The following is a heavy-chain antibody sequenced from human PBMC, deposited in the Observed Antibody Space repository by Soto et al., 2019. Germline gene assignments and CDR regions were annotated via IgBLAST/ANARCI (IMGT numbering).Heavy chain of an antibody. CDR2: ISSSSDSI. D-gene: IGHD1-1*01. V-gene: IGHV3-48*04. CDR3: ARVSNWNNWFDP. CDR1: DFTFSSFN. J-gene: IGHJ5*02. Sequence: GGSLRLSCEASDFTFSSFNMNWVRQAPGKGLEWVSYISSSSDSIFYATSVKGRFTISRDNAKDTLYLQMNSLRAEDTAVSYCARVSNWNNWFDPWGQGTLVNVSS.